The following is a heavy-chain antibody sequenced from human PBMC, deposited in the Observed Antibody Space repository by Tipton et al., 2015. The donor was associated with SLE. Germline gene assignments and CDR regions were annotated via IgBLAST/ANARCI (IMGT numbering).Heavy chain of an antibody. CDR1: GGSMDSGGLS. CDR2: INHSGGP. CDR3: ARWSATAISFDY. V-gene: IGHV4-30-2*02. J-gene: IGHJ4*02. Sequence: TLSLTCTVSGGSMDSGGLSWSWIRQPPGKGLEWIGEINHSGGPNYHPSLKSRVTMSVDTSENQFSLKLSSVTAADTAVYYCARWSATAISFDYWGQGTLVTVSS. D-gene: IGHD2-21*02.